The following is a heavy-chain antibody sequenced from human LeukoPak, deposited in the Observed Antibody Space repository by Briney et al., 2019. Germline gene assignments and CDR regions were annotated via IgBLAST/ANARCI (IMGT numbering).Heavy chain of an antibody. CDR3: AKTLGGYYYYGMDV. CDR2: ISGGGSST. CDR1: GFTFSSYS. V-gene: IGHV3-23*01. D-gene: IGHD3-22*01. J-gene: IGHJ6*02. Sequence: GGSLRLSCAASGFTFSSYSMNWVRQAPGKGLEWVSCISGGGSSTYYADSVKGRFTISRDNSKNTLYLQMNSLRAEDTAVYYCAKTLGGYYYYGMDVWGQGTTVTVSS.